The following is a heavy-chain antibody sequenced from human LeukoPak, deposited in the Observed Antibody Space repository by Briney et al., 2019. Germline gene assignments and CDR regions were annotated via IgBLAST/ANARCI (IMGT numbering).Heavy chain of an antibody. CDR2: IYYSGST. CDR3: AREKRQYGNWFDP. D-gene: IGHD2-2*01. J-gene: IGHJ5*02. Sequence: SETLSLTCTVSGGSISSGDYYWRWIRQPPGRGLEWIGYIYYSGSTYYNPSLTSRATISVDTSKNQFSLKLSSVTAADTAVYYCAREKRQYGNWFDPWGQGTLVTVSS. CDR1: GGSISSGDYY. V-gene: IGHV4-30-4*01.